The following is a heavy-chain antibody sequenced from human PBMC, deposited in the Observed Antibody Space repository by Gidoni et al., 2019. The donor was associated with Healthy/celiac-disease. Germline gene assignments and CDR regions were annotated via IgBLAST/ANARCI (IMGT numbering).Heavy chain of an antibody. J-gene: IGHJ4*02. CDR2: INHSGST. CDR3: AREIAARAVNFDY. V-gene: IGHV4-34*01. D-gene: IGHD6-6*01. CDR1: GGSFSGYY. Sequence: QVQLQQWGAGLLKPSETLSLTCAVYGGSFSGYYWSWIRQPPGKGLEWIGEINHSGSTNYNPSLKSRVTISVDTSKNQFSLKLSSVTAADTAVYYCAREIAARAVNFDYWGQGTLVTVSS.